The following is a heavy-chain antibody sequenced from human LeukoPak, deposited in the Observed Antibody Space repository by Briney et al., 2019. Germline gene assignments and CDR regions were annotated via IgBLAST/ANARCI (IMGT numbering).Heavy chain of an antibody. D-gene: IGHD3-22*01. V-gene: IGHV3-7*03. CDR2: INQDGSQK. CDR1: GFTSRSYW. J-gene: IGHJ4*02. Sequence: GGSLRLSRAASGFTSRSYWMSWVRQAPGKGLEWVANINQDGSQKYYVDSVRGRFTISRDNAKDSLYLQMNSLRVEDTAVYYCARGEYYYDGGYWGQGTLVTVSS. CDR3: ARGEYYYDGGY.